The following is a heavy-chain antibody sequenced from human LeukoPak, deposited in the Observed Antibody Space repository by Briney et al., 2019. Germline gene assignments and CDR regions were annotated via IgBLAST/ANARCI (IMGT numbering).Heavy chain of an antibody. V-gene: IGHV4-39*01. CDR3: ARHAHYYDSSGLDY. D-gene: IGHD3-22*01. CDR2: INHSGST. J-gene: IGHJ4*02. Sequence: SETLSLTCTVSGGSISSSSYYWGWIRQPPGKGLEWIGEINHSGSTNYNPSLKSRVTISVDTSKNQFSLKLSSVTAADTAVYYCARHAHYYDSSGLDYWGQGTLVTVSS. CDR1: GGSISSSSYY.